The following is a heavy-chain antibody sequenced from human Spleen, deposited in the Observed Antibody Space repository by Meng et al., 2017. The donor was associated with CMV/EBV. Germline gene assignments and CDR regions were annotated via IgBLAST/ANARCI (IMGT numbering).Heavy chain of an antibody. CDR2: IYYSGST. V-gene: IGHV4-39*07. J-gene: IGHJ4*02. CDR3: ARDRGSSGYVDY. CDR1: GGSISSSSHY. D-gene: IGHD3-22*01. Sequence: SETLSLTCSVSGGSISSSSHYWGWIRQPPGKGLEWIGSIYYSGSTYYNPSLKSRVTISVDTSKNQFSLKLSSVTAADTAVYYCARDRGSSGYVDYWGQGTLVTVSS.